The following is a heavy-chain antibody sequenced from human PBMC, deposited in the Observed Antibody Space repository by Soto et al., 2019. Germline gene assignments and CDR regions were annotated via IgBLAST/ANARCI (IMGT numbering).Heavy chain of an antibody. J-gene: IGHJ2*01. CDR2: ISYDGSNK. CDR3: ARDLIFFFFWY. CDR1: GGILRRCA. D-gene: IGHD3-3*01. Sequence: REYLRDPCSGSGGILRRCANHGGRQPPGKGLEWVAVISYDGSNKYYADSVKGRFTISRDNSKKTLYMQNNGPRAEETAVGYGARDLIFFFFWY. V-gene: IGHV3-30-3*01.